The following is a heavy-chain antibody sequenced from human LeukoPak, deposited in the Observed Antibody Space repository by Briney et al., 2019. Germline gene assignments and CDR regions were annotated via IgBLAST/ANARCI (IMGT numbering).Heavy chain of an antibody. CDR2: INPNNGGT. Sequence: ASVKVSCKASGYTFTDYYTHWGRQAPRPGLEWMGWINPNNGGTNYAQTFQGRGTMTRDTSISTAYMELGRLGSDDTAVYYCARDLSGRYEFDYWGQGTLVTVSS. CDR1: GYTFTDYY. CDR3: ARDLSGRYEFDY. V-gene: IGHV1-2*02. D-gene: IGHD1-26*01. J-gene: IGHJ4*02.